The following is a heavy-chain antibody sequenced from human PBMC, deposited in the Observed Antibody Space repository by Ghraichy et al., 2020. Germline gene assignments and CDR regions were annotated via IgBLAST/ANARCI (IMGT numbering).Heavy chain of an antibody. J-gene: IGHJ4*02. D-gene: IGHD2-15*01. Sequence: GGSLRLSCAASGFTFTSHAMNWVRQAPGKGLEWVSSISNSGSRTYYADSVKGRFSISRDNSKNTLYLEMNNLRAEDTAIYYCARTDVVVVVHATNYFDYWSQGTLVTVAS. CDR1: GFTFTSHA. CDR2: ISNSGSRT. CDR3: ARTDVVVVVHATNYFDY. V-gene: IGHV3-23*01.